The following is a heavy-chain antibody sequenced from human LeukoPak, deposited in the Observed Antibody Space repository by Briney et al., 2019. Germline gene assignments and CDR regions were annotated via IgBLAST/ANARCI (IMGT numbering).Heavy chain of an antibody. CDR2: INPTGGST. CDR1: GYTFTGYY. J-gene: IGHJ4*02. D-gene: IGHD6-19*01. CDR3: PREAVAGTYFDAY. Sequence: GASAKVSCKASGYTFTGYYMHCGRQAPGQGLEWMVIINPTGGSTSYAQKFQGRVTMTRAMSTSTSSRDRTSLPSRAPAVNSCPREAVAGTYFDAYWGQGSLVTV. V-gene: IGHV1-46*01.